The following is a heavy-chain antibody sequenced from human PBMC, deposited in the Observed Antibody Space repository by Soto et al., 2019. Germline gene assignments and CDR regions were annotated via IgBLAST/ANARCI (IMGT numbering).Heavy chain of an antibody. CDR1: GFTFSSYA. D-gene: IGHD3-10*01. V-gene: IGHV3-30-3*01. CDR3: AGPLWFGELPYYYYGMDV. J-gene: IGHJ6*02. Sequence: GSLRLSCAASGFTFSSYAMHWVRQAPGKGLEWVAVISYDGSNKYYADSVKGRFTISRDNSKNTLYLQMNSLRAEDTAVYYCAGPLWFGELPYYYYGMDVWGQGATVTVSS. CDR2: ISYDGSNK.